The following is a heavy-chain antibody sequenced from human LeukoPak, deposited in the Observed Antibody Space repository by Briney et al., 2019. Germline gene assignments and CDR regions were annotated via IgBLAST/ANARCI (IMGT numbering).Heavy chain of an antibody. CDR1: GDSINTNIYY. D-gene: IGHD6-6*01. CDR2: VYYSGST. J-gene: IGHJ4*02. V-gene: IGHV4-39*07. Sequence: PSETLSLTCTVSGDSINTNIYYWGWIRQPPGKGLEWIGHVYYSGSTYSNPSLRGRVTILLDTSNNHFSLRLNSVTAADTAVYYCARDKGTSYLSSFDYWGQGTLVTVSS. CDR3: ARDKGTSYLSSFDY.